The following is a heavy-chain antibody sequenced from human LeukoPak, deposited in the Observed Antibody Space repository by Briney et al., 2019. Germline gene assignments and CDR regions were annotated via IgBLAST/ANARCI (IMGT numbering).Heavy chain of an antibody. J-gene: IGHJ6*02. CDR1: GGSFSGYY. V-gene: IGHV4-34*01. CDR3: ARCPAHYYGMDV. CDR2: INHSGST. Sequence: SETLSLTCAVYGGSFSGYYWSWIRQPPGKGLEWIGEINHSGSTNYNPSLKSRVTISVDTSKNQFSLKLSSVTAADTAVYYCARCPAHYYGMDVWGQGTTVTVSS.